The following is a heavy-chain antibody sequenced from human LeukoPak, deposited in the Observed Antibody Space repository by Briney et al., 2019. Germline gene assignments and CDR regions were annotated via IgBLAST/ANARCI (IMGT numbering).Heavy chain of an antibody. CDR2: ISGRGDYT. V-gene: IGHV3-23*01. J-gene: IGHJ4*02. Sequence: GGSLRLSCSASGLTFSNYAMDWVRQAPGKGLEWVSAISGRGDYTQYADSVKRRFTISRDNSKYTLYLQMPSLRAEDTAVYYCAKAVPGWYFDYWGQGTLVTVSS. CDR1: GLTFSNYA. D-gene: IGHD6-19*01. CDR3: AKAVPGWYFDY.